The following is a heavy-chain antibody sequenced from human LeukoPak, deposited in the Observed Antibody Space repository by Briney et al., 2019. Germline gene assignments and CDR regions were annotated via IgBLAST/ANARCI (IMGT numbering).Heavy chain of an antibody. CDR1: GGTFGNYA. CDR2: VIPFLGIV. D-gene: IGHD6-19*01. J-gene: IGHJ6*02. CDR3: ARNIVVAGNRGMDV. Sequence: SVKVSCKASGGTFGNYAINWVRQAPGQGLEWLGGVIPFLGIVNYAQKFQGRVTIIADKSTSTAYMELSSLRSEDTAIYYCARNIVVAGNRGMDVWGQGTTVTVSS. V-gene: IGHV1-69*10.